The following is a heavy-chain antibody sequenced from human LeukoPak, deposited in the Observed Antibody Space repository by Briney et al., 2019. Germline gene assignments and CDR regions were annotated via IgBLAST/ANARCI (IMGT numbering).Heavy chain of an antibody. Sequence: GGSLRLSCAASGFTFSNYGMHWVRQAPGKGLEWVPGIWHDGSNTFYGNSVKGRFTISRENSKNMVYLQMNNLRAEDTAVYYCARGMTTVTVGAFDIWGQGTMVTVSS. V-gene: IGHV3-33*01. CDR2: IWHDGSNT. CDR1: GFTFSNYG. CDR3: ARGMTTVTVGAFDI. D-gene: IGHD4-17*01. J-gene: IGHJ3*02.